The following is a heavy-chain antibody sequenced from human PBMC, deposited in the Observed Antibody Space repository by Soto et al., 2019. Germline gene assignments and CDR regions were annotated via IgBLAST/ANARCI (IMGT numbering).Heavy chain of an antibody. CDR3: ARSTAVAETYYYYGMDV. D-gene: IGHD6-19*01. CDR2: INPSGGST. J-gene: IGHJ6*02. V-gene: IGHV1-46*01. CDR1: GYTFTSYY. Sequence: GASVKVSRKASGYTFTSYYMHWVRQAPGQGLEWMGIINPSGGSTSYAQKFQGRVTMTRDTSTSTVYMELSSLRSEDTAVYYCARSTAVAETYYYYGMDVWGQGTTVTVSS.